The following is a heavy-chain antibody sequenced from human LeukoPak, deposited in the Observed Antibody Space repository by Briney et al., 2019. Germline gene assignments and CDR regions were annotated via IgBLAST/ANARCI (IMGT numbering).Heavy chain of an antibody. V-gene: IGHV3-53*01. J-gene: IGHJ4*01. CDR2: IYSGGST. CDR1: GFTVNNNY. Sequence: GGSLTLSCAASGFTVNNNYMRWLGQAPGKGLEGVSVIYSGGSTYYADSVKGRFTISRDNSKNTLYLQMNSLRAEVTAMYYCARGRGTFVVKYYFDYWGHGTLVTVSS. CDR3: ARGRGTFVVKYYFDY. D-gene: IGHD2-21*01.